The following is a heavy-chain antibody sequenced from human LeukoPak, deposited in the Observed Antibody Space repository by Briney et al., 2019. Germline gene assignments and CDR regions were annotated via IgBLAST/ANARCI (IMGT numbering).Heavy chain of an antibody. Sequence: GGSLRLSCAASGFTFSSYAMSWVRQAPGKGLEWVANIKQDGSEKYYVDSMKGRFTISRDNAKNSLYLQMNSLRAEDTAVYYCASLPTTIFGVVVPTPHYWGQGTLVTVSS. CDR3: ASLPTTIFGVVVPTPHY. CDR1: GFTFSSYA. J-gene: IGHJ4*02. CDR2: IKQDGSEK. D-gene: IGHD3-3*01. V-gene: IGHV3-7*01.